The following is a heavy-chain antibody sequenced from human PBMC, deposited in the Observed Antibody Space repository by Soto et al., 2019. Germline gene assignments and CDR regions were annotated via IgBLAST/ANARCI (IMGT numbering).Heavy chain of an antibody. V-gene: IGHV4-39*01. CDR1: DDSITSSNNF. CDR2: IFYGGNT. J-gene: IGHJ4*02. CDR3: ASRYYFDYGGYYPTFAS. Sequence: SETLSLTXTASDDSITSSNNFWGWIRQPPGKGLEWIGTIFYGGNTYYNPSLKSRVTMSVDTFKNQFSLRLSSVTAADTAVYFCASRYYFDYGGYYPTFASWGQGTLVTVSS. D-gene: IGHD3-22*01.